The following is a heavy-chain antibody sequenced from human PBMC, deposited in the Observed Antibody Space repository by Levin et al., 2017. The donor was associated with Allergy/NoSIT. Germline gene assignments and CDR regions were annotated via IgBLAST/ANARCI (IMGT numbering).Heavy chain of an antibody. V-gene: IGHV1-2*02. J-gene: IGHJ4*02. Sequence: GESLKISCKASGYTFTGYYMHWVRQAPGQGLEWMGWINPNSGGTNYAQKFQGRVTMTRDTSISTAYMELSRLRSDDTAVYYCARSAHMDYGDYPLGYWGQGTLVTVSS. CDR1: GYTFTGYY. D-gene: IGHD4-17*01. CDR3: ARSAHMDYGDYPLGY. CDR2: INPNSGGT.